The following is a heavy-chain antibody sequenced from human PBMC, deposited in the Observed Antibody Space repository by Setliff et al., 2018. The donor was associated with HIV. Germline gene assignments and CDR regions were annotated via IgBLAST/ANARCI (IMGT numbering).Heavy chain of an antibody. D-gene: IGHD1-26*01. CDR1: GGSISSDY. CDR2: VYHSGST. V-gene: IGHV4-59*08. J-gene: IGHJ4*02. CDR3: ARLRSELGVFDY. Sequence: NPSETLSLTCTVSGGSISSDYWSWIRQPPGKGLEWIGYVYHSGSTNYNPSLKSRVTISVDTSKNQFSMKLRSVTAADTAVYYCARLRSELGVFDYWVQGTLVTVSS.